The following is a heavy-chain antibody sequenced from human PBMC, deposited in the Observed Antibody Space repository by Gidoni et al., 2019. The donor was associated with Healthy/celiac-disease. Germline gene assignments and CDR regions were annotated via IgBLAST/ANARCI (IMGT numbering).Heavy chain of an antibody. Sequence: QVQLQQWGAGLLKPSETLSLTCPVYGGSFSGSYWSWIRQPPGKGLEWIGEINHSGSTNYNPSLKSRVTISVDTSKNQFSLKLSSVTAADTAVYYCARIVVVPAVSFYYYYYYMDVWGKGTTVTVSS. V-gene: IGHV4-34*01. J-gene: IGHJ6*03. CDR1: GGSFSGSY. CDR3: ARIVVVPAVSFYYYYYYMDV. D-gene: IGHD2-2*01. CDR2: INHSGST.